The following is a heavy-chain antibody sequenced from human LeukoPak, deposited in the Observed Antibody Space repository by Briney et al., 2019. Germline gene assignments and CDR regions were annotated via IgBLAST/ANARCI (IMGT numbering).Heavy chain of an antibody. J-gene: IGHJ4*02. CDR1: GGSISSSNW. D-gene: IGHD3-16*01. CDR3: TRGAGWLIDY. Sequence: SETLSLTCAVSGGSISSSNWWSWVRQPPGKGLEWIGEIYHSGSTNYNPSLKSRVTISVDTSKNHFSLKLNSVTTADTAVYYCTRGAGWLIDYWGQGILVTVSS. CDR2: IYHSGST. V-gene: IGHV4-4*02.